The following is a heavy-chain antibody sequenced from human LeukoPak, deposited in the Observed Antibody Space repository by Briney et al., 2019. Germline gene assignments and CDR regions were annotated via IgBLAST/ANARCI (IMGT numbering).Heavy chain of an antibody. CDR2: IYDSGLI. CDR1: GSSISSYY. D-gene: IGHD6-19*01. V-gene: IGHV4-59*01. J-gene: IGHJ4*02. Sequence: PSETLSLTCSVSGSSISSYYWSWIRQTPGKGLEWIEYIYDSGLINYNPSLKSRVTISVDTPKNQFSLNLNSVTAADTAVYYCARETGSPGAVAGLFDYWGQGTLVIVSS. CDR3: ARETGSPGAVAGLFDY.